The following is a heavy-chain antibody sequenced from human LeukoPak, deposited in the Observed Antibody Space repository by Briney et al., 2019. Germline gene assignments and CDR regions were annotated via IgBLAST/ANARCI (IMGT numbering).Heavy chain of an antibody. CDR3: AHSRITIFGVVTNELPREFDY. CDR1: GFTLSTSGVG. CDR2: IYWNDDK. V-gene: IGHV2-5*01. J-gene: IGHJ4*02. D-gene: IGHD3-3*01. Sequence: SGPTLVNPTQTLTLTCTFSGFTLSTSGVGVGWIRQPPGKALEWLALIYWNDDKRYSPSLKSRLTITKDTSKNQVVLTMTNMDPVDTATYYCAHSRITIFGVVTNELPREFDYWGQGTLVTVSS.